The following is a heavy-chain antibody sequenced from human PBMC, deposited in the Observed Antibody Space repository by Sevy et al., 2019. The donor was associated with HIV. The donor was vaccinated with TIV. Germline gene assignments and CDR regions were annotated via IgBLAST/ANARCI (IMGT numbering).Heavy chain of an antibody. CDR2: ISYDGSNK. D-gene: IGHD5-18*01. J-gene: IGHJ6*02. Sequence: GGSLRLSCAASGFTFSSYAMHWVRQAPGKGLEWVAVISYDGSNKYYADSVKGRFTISRDNSKNTLYLQINSLRAEDTAVYYCARDPVDTAMAVYYYYYYGMDVWGQGTTVTVSS. CDR3: ARDPVDTAMAVYYYYYYGMDV. CDR1: GFTFSSYA. V-gene: IGHV3-30-3*01.